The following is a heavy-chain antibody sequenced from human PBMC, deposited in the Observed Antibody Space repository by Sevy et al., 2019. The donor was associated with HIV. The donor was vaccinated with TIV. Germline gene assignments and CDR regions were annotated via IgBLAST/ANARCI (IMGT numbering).Heavy chain of an antibody. Sequence: GGSLRLSCAASGFTFSDHYMEWVRQAPWKGLEWVGRTGNNADTYTTEYAASVKGGFTISRDDSKNSMYLQMNSLKTDDTAVYYCGIHAGLAVAGRVFDYWGQGTLVTVSS. J-gene: IGHJ4*02. CDR1: GFTFSDHY. V-gene: IGHV3-72*01. CDR3: GIHAGLAVAGRVFDY. D-gene: IGHD6-13*01. CDR2: TGNNADTYTT.